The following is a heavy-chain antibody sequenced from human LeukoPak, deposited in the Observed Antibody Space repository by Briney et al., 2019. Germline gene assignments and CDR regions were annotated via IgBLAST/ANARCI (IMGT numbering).Heavy chain of an antibody. D-gene: IGHD6-13*01. CDR2: ISGSGGST. CDR1: GFTFSSYA. J-gene: IGHJ3*02. Sequence: GGSLRLSCAASGFTFSSYAMSWVRQAPGKGLEWGSAISGSGGSTYYADSVKGRFTISRDNSKNTLYLQMNSLRAEDTAVYYCAKVAIAAAGLLRNAFDIWGQGTMVTVSS. CDR3: AKVAIAAAGLLRNAFDI. V-gene: IGHV3-23*01.